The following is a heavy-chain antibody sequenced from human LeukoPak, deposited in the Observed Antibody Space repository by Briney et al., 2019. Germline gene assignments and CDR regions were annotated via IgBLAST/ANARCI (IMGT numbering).Heavy chain of an antibody. CDR1: AGSISSYY. Sequence: SQTLSLTCTVSAGSISSYYWSWIRHPPGKGLEWIGYIYTSGTTNYNPSLKSRVTISVDTSKNQFSLKLSSVTAADTAVYYCARSYTSPGDLPDLLGAFDIWGQGTMVTVSS. J-gene: IGHJ3*02. D-gene: IGHD3-10*01. CDR3: ARSYTSPGDLPDLLGAFDI. V-gene: IGHV4-4*09. CDR2: IYTSGTT.